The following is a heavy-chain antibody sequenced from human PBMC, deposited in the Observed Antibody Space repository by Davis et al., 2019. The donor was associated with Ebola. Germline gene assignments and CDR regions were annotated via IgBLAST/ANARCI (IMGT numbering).Heavy chain of an antibody. CDR1: GGSISSSSYY. V-gene: IGHV4-39*07. J-gene: IGHJ6*04. CDR2: IYKSGSA. Sequence: PSETLSLTCTVSGGSISSSSYYLGWIRQPPGKGLEWVGTIYKSGSAYYNPSLKSRLTISIDTSNNHFSLKLNSVTAADTAVYYCTRRMAGTMVDVWGKGTTVTVSS. D-gene: IGHD1-7*01. CDR3: TRRMAGTMVDV.